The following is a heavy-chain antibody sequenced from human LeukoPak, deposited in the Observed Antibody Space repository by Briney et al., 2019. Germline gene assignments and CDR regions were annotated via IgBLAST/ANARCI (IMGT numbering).Heavy chain of an antibody. J-gene: IGHJ4*02. D-gene: IGHD1-1*01. CDR3: VRCRGTTVLTRFDN. CDR2: IYSSGST. V-gene: IGHV4-4*07. Sequence: PSETLSLTCTVSGGSINNYYWSWIRQPAGKGLEWIERIYSSGSTNYNPSLKSRVTMSVDTSKNQFSVNLTSVTAADTAVYYCVRCRGTTVLTRFDNWGQGTLVTVSS. CDR1: GGSINNYY.